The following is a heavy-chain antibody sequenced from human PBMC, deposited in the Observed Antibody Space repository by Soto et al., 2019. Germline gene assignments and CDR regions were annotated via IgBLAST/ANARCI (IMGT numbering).Heavy chain of an antibody. D-gene: IGHD3-10*01. CDR3: VREGSGSYSWYYGLDV. J-gene: IGHJ6*02. CDR2: IYYSGST. Sequence: SETLSLTCTVSGGSISSVGYYWSWIRQHPGKGLEWIGFIYYSGSTYYNPSLKSRVTISVDTSKNQFSLKLTSVTAADTAVYYCVREGSGSYSWYYGLDVWGQGTTVT. V-gene: IGHV4-31*03. CDR1: GGSISSVGYY.